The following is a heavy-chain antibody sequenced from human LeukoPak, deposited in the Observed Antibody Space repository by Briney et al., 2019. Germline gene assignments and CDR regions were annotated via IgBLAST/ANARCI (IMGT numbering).Heavy chain of an antibody. CDR1: GFTFSSYG. Sequence: WGSLRLSCAVSGFTFSSYGMHWGCQGPEQGLELVSFINIDSSYIYYANSVQGRFTISTDNATNTLYLQMNSLRAEDTAVYYCAVAYYYGSGDAFDMGDERTKIVVS. D-gene: IGHD3-10*01. CDR3: AVAYYYGSGDAFDM. J-gene: IGHJ3*02. V-gene: IGHV3-21*01. CDR2: INIDSSYI.